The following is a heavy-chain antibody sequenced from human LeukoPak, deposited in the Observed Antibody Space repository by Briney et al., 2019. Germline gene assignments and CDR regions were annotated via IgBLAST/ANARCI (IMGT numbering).Heavy chain of an antibody. Sequence: GGSLRLSCTTSGFTFGTSTMTWVRQAPGKGLEWVSYIDLSGSTLYYVDSVKGRFTISRDNAKNSLYLQMNSLRAEDTAVYYYARDLRFGDFGYYYYYGMDVWGQGTTVTVSS. J-gene: IGHJ6*02. V-gene: IGHV3-48*04. CDR3: ARDLRFGDFGYYYYYGMDV. CDR1: GFTFGTST. D-gene: IGHD3-10*01. CDR2: IDLSGSTL.